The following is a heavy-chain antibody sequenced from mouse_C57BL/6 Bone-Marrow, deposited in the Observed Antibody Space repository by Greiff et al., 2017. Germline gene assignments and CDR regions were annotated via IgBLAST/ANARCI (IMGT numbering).Heavy chain of an antibody. V-gene: IGHV1-59*01. CDR3: ARWHYYGSSYDCDY. D-gene: IGHD1-1*01. CDR1: GYTFTSYW. CDR2: IDPLDSYT. Sequence: QVQLQQPGADLVGPGTSVKLSCKASGYTFTSYWMHWVRQGPGQGLEWIGVIDPLDSYTNYNQKLKGKATLTVDTSSSTAYMQLSSLTSEDSAVYYGARWHYYGSSYDCDYWGQGTTLTVSS. J-gene: IGHJ2*01.